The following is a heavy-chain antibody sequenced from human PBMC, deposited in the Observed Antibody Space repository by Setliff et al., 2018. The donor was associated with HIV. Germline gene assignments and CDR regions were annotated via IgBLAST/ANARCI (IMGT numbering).Heavy chain of an antibody. D-gene: IGHD3-9*01. Sequence: GASVKVSCKVSGHTLTELSMHWVRQAPGKGLEWMGGFDPEDAETIYAQNFQGRVTMTEDTSTDTAYMELSSLRSEDTAFYYCTTDGSYDILTGPTPGAFDIWGQGTMVTV. CDR3: TTDGSYDILTGPTPGAFDI. CDR1: GHTLTELS. V-gene: IGHV1-24*01. CDR2: FDPEDAET. J-gene: IGHJ3*02.